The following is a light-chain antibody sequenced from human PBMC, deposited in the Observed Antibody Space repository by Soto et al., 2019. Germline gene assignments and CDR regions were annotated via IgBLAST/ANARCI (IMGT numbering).Light chain of an antibody. J-gene: IGLJ3*02. CDR3: SSYTSSSLRV. CDR1: SSDVGGYNY. V-gene: IGLV2-14*01. Sequence: QSVLTQPASVSGSPGQSITISCTGTSSDVGGYNYVSWYQQHPGKAPKLMIYEVSNRPSGVSNRFSGSKSGNTASLTISGLQAEDEDDYYCSSYTSSSLRVFGGGTKLTVL. CDR2: EVS.